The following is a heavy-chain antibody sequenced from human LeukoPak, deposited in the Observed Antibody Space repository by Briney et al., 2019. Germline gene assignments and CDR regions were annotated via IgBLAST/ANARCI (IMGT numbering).Heavy chain of an antibody. CDR2: MTNDGTSI. J-gene: IGHJ4*02. V-gene: IGHV3-74*03. Sequence: GGSLRLSCAASGFSFSTTWMHWVRQPPGQGLVWVARMTNDGTSISYAESVKGRFTISRDNAKNTLYLQMNSLRVDDTAVYYCARDWYHAIDYWGQGTLVTVSS. CDR1: GFSFSTTW. CDR3: ARDWYHAIDY. D-gene: IGHD2-2*01.